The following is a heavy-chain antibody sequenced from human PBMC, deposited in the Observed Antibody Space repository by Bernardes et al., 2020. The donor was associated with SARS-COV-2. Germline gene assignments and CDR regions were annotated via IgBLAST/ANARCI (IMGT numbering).Heavy chain of an antibody. CDR2: IGRTGNP. CDR3: IESGYCSTTSCPRAYFQH. V-gene: IGHV3-23*01. CDR1: GFTFSSYT. D-gene: IGHD2-2*01. J-gene: IGHJ1*01. Sequence: GGSLRLSCVVSGFTFSSYTMNWVRQAPGKGLEWVSGIGRTGNPYYADSVKGRFTVARDDSKNSFYLQMNSLKTEDTAVYYCIESGYCSTTSCPRAYFQHWGQGTLVTVSS.